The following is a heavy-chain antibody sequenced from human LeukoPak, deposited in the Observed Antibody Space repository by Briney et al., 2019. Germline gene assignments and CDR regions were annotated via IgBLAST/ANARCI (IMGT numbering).Heavy chain of an antibody. CDR3: ARGTRYNSASPFSHYYYMDV. CDR2: VNHGGGT. V-gene: IGHV4-34*01. Sequence: SETLSLTCAVYGGSFSGYFWTWIRQPPGKGLEWIGEVNHGGGTNYNPSLESRVTVSVDTSKNQFSLNLSSVTAADTAVYYCARGTRYNSASPFSHYYYMDVWGKGTMVTVSS. D-gene: IGHD1-1*01. J-gene: IGHJ6*03. CDR1: GGSFSGYF.